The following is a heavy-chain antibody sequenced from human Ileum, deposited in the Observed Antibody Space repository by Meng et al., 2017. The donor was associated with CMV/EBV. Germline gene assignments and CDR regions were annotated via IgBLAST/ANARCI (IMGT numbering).Heavy chain of an antibody. Sequence: GGSLRLSCAASGFTFSDYYMSWIRQAPGKGLEWVSSISGTATTIYYADSVKGRFTISRDNARNSLFLQMNSLRVEDTAVYYCARDPTVITPNYYYNMDVWGQGTTVTVSS. CDR2: ISGTATTI. CDR3: ARDPTVITPNYYYNMDV. V-gene: IGHV3-11*01. D-gene: IGHD4-23*01. CDR1: GFTFSDYY. J-gene: IGHJ6*02.